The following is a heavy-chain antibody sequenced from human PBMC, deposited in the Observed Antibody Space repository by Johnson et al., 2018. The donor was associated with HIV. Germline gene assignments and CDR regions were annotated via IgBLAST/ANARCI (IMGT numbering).Heavy chain of an antibody. CDR3: TRLAPDYDDGHLDSFDI. CDR2: ISSSGSTI. Sequence: QVQLVESGGGLVKPGGSLRLSCAASGFTFSDYYMSWIRQAAGKGLEWISYISSSGSTIYYADSVKGIFTISRDNSKNTLYLQMNSLKTEDTAVYYCTRLAPDYDDGHLDSFDIWGQGTMVTVSS. D-gene: IGHD4-17*01. J-gene: IGHJ3*02. CDR1: GFTFSDYY. V-gene: IGHV3-11*01.